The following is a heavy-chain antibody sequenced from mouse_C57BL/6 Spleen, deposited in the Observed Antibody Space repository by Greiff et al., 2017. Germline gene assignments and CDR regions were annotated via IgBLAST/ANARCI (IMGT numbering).Heavy chain of an antibody. D-gene: IGHD2-1*01. CDR2: ISSGSSTI. V-gene: IGHV5-17*01. CDR3: ATYGNYDFDY. CDR1: GFTFSDYG. J-gene: IGHJ2*01. Sequence: DVMLVESGGGLVKPGGSLKLSCAASGFTFSDYGMHWVRQAPEKGLEWVAYISSGSSTIYYADTVKGRFTISRDNAKNTLFLQMTSLRSEDTAMYYCATYGNYDFDYWGQGTTLTVSS.